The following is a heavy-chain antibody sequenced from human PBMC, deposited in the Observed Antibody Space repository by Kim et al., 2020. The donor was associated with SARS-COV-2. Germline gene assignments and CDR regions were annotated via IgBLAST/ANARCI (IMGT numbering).Heavy chain of an antibody. V-gene: IGHV5-51*01. CDR3: ARRKGITIFGVASYAY. CDR2: IYPGYSDT. D-gene: IGHD3-3*01. CDR1: GYSFTSYW. Sequence: GESLKISCKGSGYSFTSYWIGWVRQMPGKGLEWIGIIYPGYSDTRYSPSFQGQVTISADKSISTAYLQWSSLKASDTAMYYCARRKGITIFGVASYAYWGQGTVVTVSS. J-gene: IGHJ4*02.